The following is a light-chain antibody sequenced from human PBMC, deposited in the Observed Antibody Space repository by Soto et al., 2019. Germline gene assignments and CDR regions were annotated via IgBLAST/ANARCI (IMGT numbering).Light chain of an antibody. CDR3: QQRNNWPPVT. Sequence: IVMTQSPATLSVSPGERPTLSCRASQSVSSNLAWYQQKPGQAPRLLIYGASTRATGIPARFSGSGSGTEFTLTISSLQSEDFSVYYCQQRNNWPPVTFGGGTKVDIK. V-gene: IGKV3-15*01. J-gene: IGKJ4*01. CDR1: QSVSSN. CDR2: GAS.